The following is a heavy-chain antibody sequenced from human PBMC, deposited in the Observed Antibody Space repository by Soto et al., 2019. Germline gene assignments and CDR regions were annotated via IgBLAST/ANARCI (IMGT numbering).Heavy chain of an antibody. D-gene: IGHD6-6*01. V-gene: IGHV4-59*01. J-gene: IGHJ4*02. CDR1: GGSISSYY. CDR2: IYYSGST. Sequence: ASETLSLTCTVSGGSISSYYWSWIRQPPGKGLEWIGYIYYSGSTNYNPSLKSRVTISVDTSKNQFSLKLSSVTAADTAVYYCARGSGIAARGGLDYWGQGTLVTVSS. CDR3: ARGSGIAARGGLDY.